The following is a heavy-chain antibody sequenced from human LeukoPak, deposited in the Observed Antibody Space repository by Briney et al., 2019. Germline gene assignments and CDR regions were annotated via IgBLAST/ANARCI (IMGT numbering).Heavy chain of an antibody. J-gene: IGHJ4*02. V-gene: IGHV3-21*01. D-gene: IGHD2/OR15-2a*01. Sequence: GGSLRLSRAASGFTFSSYSMNWVRQAPGKGLEWVSSISSSNNYIYYADSVKGRFTISRDDSKNTVYLQMNSLRAEDTAVYYCVRDRTYYGDYWGQGTLVTVSS. CDR1: GFTFSSYS. CDR3: VRDRTYYGDY. CDR2: ISSSNNYI.